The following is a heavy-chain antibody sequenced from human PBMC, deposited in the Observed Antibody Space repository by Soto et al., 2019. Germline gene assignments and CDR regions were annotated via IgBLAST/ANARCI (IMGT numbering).Heavy chain of an antibody. D-gene: IGHD1-26*01. Sequence: EVQLVESGGGLVQPGGSLRLSCAASGFNFNAYSMNWVRQAPGKGLEWLSYISSRGTTKYYADSVRGRFTISRDNAQNSLYLQMNSLRDEDTAVYYCAGRYSWSDIDSWGQGTLVTVSS. CDR1: GFNFNAYS. CDR3: AGRYSWSDIDS. CDR2: ISSRGTTK. J-gene: IGHJ4*02. V-gene: IGHV3-48*02.